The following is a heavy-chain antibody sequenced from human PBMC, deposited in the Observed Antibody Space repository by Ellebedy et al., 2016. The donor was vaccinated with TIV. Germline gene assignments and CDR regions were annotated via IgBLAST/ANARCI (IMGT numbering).Heavy chain of an antibody. CDR3: ARQLWFGELLDYYYGMDV. CDR2: IHHSGNT. Sequence: MPSETLSLTCTVSGGSITSNNYYWAWIRQPPGKGLEWIGNIHHSGNTHYNPSIKRRVTISVDTSKNQLSLKLRSVNAADTAVFFCARQLWFGELLDYYYGMDVWGQGTTLTVSS. CDR1: GGSITSNNYY. D-gene: IGHD3-10*01. J-gene: IGHJ6*02. V-gene: IGHV4-39*01.